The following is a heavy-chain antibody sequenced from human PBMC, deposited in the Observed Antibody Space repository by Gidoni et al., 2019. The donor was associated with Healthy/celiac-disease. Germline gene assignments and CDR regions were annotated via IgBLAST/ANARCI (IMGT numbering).Heavy chain of an antibody. CDR2: INPNSGGT. J-gene: IGHJ6*02. CDR3: ARIMGPVEGNYYGMDV. CDR1: GYTFTGYY. D-gene: IGHD3-16*01. V-gene: IGHV1-2*02. Sequence: QVQLVQSGAEVKKPGASVKVSCKASGYTFTGYYMHWVRQAPGQGLEWMGWINPNSGGTNYAQKLQGRVTMTRDTSISTAYMELSRLRSDDTAVYYCARIMGPVEGNYYGMDVWGQGTTVTVSS.